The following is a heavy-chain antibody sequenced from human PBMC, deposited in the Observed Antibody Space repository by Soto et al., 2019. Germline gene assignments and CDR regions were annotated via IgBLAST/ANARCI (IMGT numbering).Heavy chain of an antibody. CDR2: MKQDGSEK. D-gene: IGHD3-10*01. CDR3: ARLRTPRVLDS. J-gene: IGHJ4*02. Sequence: EVQLVESGGGLVQPGGSLRLSCAASGFTFSNYWRSWVRQAPGKGLEWVANMKQDGSEKDYVGSVKGRFTISRDNAKNSRYLQMNSLTTEDTAVYYCARLRTPRVLDSWGQGTLVTVSS. CDR1: GFTFSNYW. V-gene: IGHV3-7*05.